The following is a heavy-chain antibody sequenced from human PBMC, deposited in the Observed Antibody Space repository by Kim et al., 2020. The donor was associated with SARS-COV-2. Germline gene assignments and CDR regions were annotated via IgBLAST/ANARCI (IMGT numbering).Heavy chain of an antibody. CDR1: GGSFSGYY. Sequence: SETLSLTCAVYGGSFSGYYWSWIRQPPGKGLEWIGEINHSGSTNYNPSLKSRVTISVDTSKNQFSLKLSSVTAADTAVYYCARGYCSSTSCYRSYYYYYGYYYYGMDVWGQGTTVTVSS. CDR3: ARGYCSSTSCYRSYYYYYGYYYYGMDV. CDR2: INHSGST. D-gene: IGHD2-2*01. V-gene: IGHV4-34*01. J-gene: IGHJ6*02.